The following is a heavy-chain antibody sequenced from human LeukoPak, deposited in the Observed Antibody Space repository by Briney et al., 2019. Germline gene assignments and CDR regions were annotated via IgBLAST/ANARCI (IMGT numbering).Heavy chain of an antibody. CDR3: ARDRILLWFGELSGGWFDP. CDR2: IYYSGGT. Sequence: PSETLSLTCTVSGGSISSGDYYWSWIRQPPGKGLEWIGYIYYSGGTYYNPSLKSRVTISVDTSKNQFSLKLSSVTAADTAVYYCARDRILLWFGELSGGWFDPWGQGTLVTVSS. J-gene: IGHJ5*02. D-gene: IGHD3-10*01. CDR1: GGSISSGDYY. V-gene: IGHV4-30-4*01.